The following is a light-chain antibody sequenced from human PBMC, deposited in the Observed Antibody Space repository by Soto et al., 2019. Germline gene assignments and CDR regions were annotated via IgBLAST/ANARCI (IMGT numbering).Light chain of an antibody. CDR1: QSVSSN. V-gene: IGKV3-15*01. J-gene: IGKJ2*01. CDR2: GAS. CDR3: QQYNNWPPYT. Sequence: EIVMTQSPATLSVSPGERATLSCRASQSVSSNLAWYQQKPGQAPRLLIYGASTRATGIPARFSGSGSGTEFRFTISSLQSEDFAVYYCQQYNNWPPYTFGQGTKLEIK.